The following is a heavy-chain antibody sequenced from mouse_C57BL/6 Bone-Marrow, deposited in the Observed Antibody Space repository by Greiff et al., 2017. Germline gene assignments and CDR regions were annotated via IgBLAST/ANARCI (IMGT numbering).Heavy chain of an antibody. CDR3: TAYYSNYDWYFDV. CDR2: IDPSDSYT. V-gene: IGHV1-50*01. D-gene: IGHD2-5*01. Sequence: QVQLQQPGAELVKPGASVKLSCKASGYTFTSYWMQWVKQRPGQSLEWIGEIDPSDSYTNYNQKFMGKATLTVDTSSSTAYMQLSSLTSEDSAVYYCTAYYSNYDWYFDVWGTGTTVTVSS. CDR1: GYTFTSYW. J-gene: IGHJ1*03.